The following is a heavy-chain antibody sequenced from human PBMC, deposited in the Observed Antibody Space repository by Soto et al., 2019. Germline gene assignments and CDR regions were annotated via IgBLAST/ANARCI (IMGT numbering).Heavy chain of an antibody. CDR3: ARTRMEWALYFDN. J-gene: IGHJ4*02. CDR1: GFTFSSYS. V-gene: IGHV3-48*01. D-gene: IGHD3-3*01. Sequence: RGSLRLSCAASGFTFSSYSMNWVRRAPGKGLEWISYISSSSRTIYYAASVEGRFTVSRDNVKNSVHLQMNSLRAEDTGVYFCARTRMEWALYFDNWGLGTLVSVSS. CDR2: ISSSSRTI.